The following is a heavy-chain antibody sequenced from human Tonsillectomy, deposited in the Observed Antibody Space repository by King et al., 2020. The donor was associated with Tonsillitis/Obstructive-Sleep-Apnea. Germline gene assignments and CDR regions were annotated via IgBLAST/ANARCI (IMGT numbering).Heavy chain of an antibody. CDR3: AKYDSSGYRYYYYYMDV. Sequence: VQLVESGGGLVQPGGSLRLSCAASGFTFSSYAMSWVRQAPGKGLEWVSAISGSGGSTYYADSVKGRFTISRDNSKNTLYLQMNSLRAEDTAVYYCAKYDSSGYRYYYYYMDVWGKGTPVTVSS. CDR2: ISGSGGST. CDR1: GFTFSSYA. D-gene: IGHD3-22*01. V-gene: IGHV3-23*04. J-gene: IGHJ6*03.